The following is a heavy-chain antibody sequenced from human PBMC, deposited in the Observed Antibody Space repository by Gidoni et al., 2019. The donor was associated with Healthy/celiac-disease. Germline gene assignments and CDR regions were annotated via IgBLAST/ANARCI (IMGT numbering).Heavy chain of an antibody. CDR3: AKAGLMITFGGVIVHDAFDI. V-gene: IGHV3-23*01. J-gene: IGHJ3*02. CDR2: ISGSGGST. CDR1: GFTFSSYA. D-gene: IGHD3-16*02. Sequence: EVQLLESGGGLVQPGGSLRLSCAASGFTFSSYAMSWVRQAPGKGLEWVSAISGSGGSTYYADSVKGRFTISRDNSKNTLYLQMNSLRAEDTAVYYCAKAGLMITFGGVIVHDAFDIWGQGTMVTVSS.